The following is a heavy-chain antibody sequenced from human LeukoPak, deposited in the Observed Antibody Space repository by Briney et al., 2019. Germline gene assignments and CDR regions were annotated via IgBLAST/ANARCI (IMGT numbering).Heavy chain of an antibody. CDR2: INAGNGNT. V-gene: IGHV1-3*01. Sequence: ASVTVSCKASGYTFTSYAMHWVRQAPGQRREWMGWINAGNGNTKYSQKFQGRVTITRDTSASTAYMELSSLRSEDTDVYYCARADAYYYDSSGYWVYWGQGTLVTVSS. J-gene: IGHJ4*02. CDR1: GYTFTSYA. D-gene: IGHD3-22*01. CDR3: ARADAYYYDSSGYWVY.